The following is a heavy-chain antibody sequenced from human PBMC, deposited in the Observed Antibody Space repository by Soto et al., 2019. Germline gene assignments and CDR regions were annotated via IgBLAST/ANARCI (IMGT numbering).Heavy chain of an antibody. CDR1: GFTFSSYG. J-gene: IGHJ4*02. D-gene: IGHD4-4*01. CDR3: AKDRHNYSGFDY. Sequence: QVQLVESGGGVVQPGRSLRLSCAASGFTFSSYGMHWVRQAPGKGLEWVAVISYDGSNKYYADSVKGRFTISRDNSKNTLYLQMNSLRAEDTAVYYCAKDRHNYSGFDYWGQGTLVTVSS. CDR2: ISYDGSNK. V-gene: IGHV3-30*18.